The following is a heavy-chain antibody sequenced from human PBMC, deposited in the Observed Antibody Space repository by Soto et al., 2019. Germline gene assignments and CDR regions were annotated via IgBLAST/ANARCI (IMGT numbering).Heavy chain of an antibody. V-gene: IGHV3-74*01. J-gene: IGHJ6*02. CDR1: GFTFSSYW. Sequence: GGSLRLSCAASGFTFSSYWMHWVRQAPGKGLVWVSRINSDGSSTSYADSVKGRFTISRDNAKNTMFLQMNSLRDEDTAVYYCVRARGSGTLYDMDFWGQGTSVTVSS. CDR3: VRARGSGTLYDMDF. CDR2: INSDGSST. D-gene: IGHD3-10*01.